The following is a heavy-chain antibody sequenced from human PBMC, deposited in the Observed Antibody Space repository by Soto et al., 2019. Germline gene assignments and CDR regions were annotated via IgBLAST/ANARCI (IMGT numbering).Heavy chain of an antibody. V-gene: IGHV1-69*13. Sequence: SVKVSCKASGGTFSSYAISWVRQAPGQGLEWMGGIIPIFGTANYAQKFQGRVTITADESTSTAYMELSSLRSEDTAVYYCARGLGVDGVVIISPCYYYYGMDFRGRETTVAVSS. CDR2: IIPIFGTA. D-gene: IGHD3-3*01. CDR3: ARGLGVDGVVIISPCYYYYGMDF. J-gene: IGHJ6*02. CDR1: GGTFSSYA.